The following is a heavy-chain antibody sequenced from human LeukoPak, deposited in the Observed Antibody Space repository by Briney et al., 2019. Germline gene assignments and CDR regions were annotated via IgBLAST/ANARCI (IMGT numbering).Heavy chain of an antibody. V-gene: IGHV1-46*02. Sequence: GASVKVSCKSSGHTFNNXXXXXXXXAXXXXXXXMGMINPRDGTTRTXXXFXXXVTXXXGTSTSTLYMGLSSLRSEDTATYFCARGADQEFDFWGQGTLVTVSA. J-gene: IGHJ4*02. CDR2: INPRDGTT. CDR3: ARGADQEFDF. CDR1: GHTFNNXX.